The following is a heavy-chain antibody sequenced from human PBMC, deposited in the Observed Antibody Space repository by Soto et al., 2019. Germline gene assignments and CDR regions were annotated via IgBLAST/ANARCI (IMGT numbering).Heavy chain of an antibody. J-gene: IGHJ4*02. CDR3: ARGLNFDV. CDR1: GFTVSGNY. D-gene: IGHD3-9*01. V-gene: IGHV3-53*01. CDR2: IYSGGST. Sequence: EVQLVESGGGLIQPGGSPRLSCAASGFTVSGNYMSWVRQAPGKGLECISGIYSGGSTHYADSVKARFTISRDNSKNTVFLEMNSLRAEDSAVYYCARGLNFDVWGQGTLVTVSS.